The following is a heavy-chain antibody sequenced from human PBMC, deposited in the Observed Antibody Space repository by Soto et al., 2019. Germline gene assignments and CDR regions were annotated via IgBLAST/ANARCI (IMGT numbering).Heavy chain of an antibody. CDR1: GGSISSYY. CDR3: AREGGYSYGDLLDY. CDR2: MSYSGSS. J-gene: IGHJ4*02. D-gene: IGHD5-18*01. Sequence: SETLSLTCTVSGGSISSYYWSWIRQTPGKGLEWIGHMSYSGSSSYNLSLKNRVSISVGTSQKQFSLNLRSVTAADTAVYFCAREGGYSYGDLLDYWAQGILVTVSS. V-gene: IGHV4-59*01.